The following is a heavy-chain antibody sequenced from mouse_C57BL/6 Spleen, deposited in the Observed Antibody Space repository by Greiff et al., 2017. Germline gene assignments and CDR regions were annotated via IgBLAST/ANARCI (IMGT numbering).Heavy chain of an antibody. CDR2: IDPSDSYT. CDR1: GYTFTSYW. Sequence: QVQLQQSGAELVKPGASVKLSCKASGYTFTSYWMQWVKQRPGQGLEWIGEIDPSDSYTNYNQKFKGKATLTVDTSSSTAYMQLSSLTSEDSAVYYCVRNAYYSNPRAMDYWGQGTSVTVSS. CDR3: VRNAYYSNPRAMDY. D-gene: IGHD2-5*01. J-gene: IGHJ4*01. V-gene: IGHV1-50*01.